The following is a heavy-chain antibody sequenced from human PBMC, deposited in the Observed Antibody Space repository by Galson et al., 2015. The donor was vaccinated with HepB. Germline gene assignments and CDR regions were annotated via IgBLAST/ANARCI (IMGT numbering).Heavy chain of an antibody. CDR2: ISYDGSNK. V-gene: IGHV3-30*18. CDR1: GFTFSSYG. D-gene: IGHD6-19*01. CDR3: AKDSRWLVPIPRY. J-gene: IGHJ4*02. Sequence: SLRLSCAASGFTFSSYGMHWVRQAPGKGLEWVAVISYDGSNKYYADSVKGRFTISRDNSKNTLYLQMNSLRAEDTAVYYCAKDSRWLVPIPRYWGQGTLVTVSS.